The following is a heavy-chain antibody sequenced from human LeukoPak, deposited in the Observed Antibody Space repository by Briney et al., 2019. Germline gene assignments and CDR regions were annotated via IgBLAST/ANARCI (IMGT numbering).Heavy chain of an antibody. V-gene: IGHV4-39*01. Sequence: SETLSLTCTVSGGSISSSSYYWGWIRQPPGKGLEWIGSIYYSGSTYYNPSLKSRVTISVDTSKNQFSLKLSSVTAADTAVYYCARGSGSLHGGTLGYWGQGTLVTVSS. D-gene: IGHD1-26*01. J-gene: IGHJ4*02. CDR3: ARGSGSLHGGTLGY. CDR1: GGSISSSSYY. CDR2: IYYSGST.